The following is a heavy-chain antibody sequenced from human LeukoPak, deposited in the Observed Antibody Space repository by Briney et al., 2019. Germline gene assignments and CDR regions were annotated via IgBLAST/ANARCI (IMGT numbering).Heavy chain of an antibody. CDR1: GYMFTSYA. Sequence: ASVKVSCKASGYMFTSYAISWVRQAPGQGLEWMGWISAYNGKTIYAQKFQGRVTMTTDTSTTTAYMELRSLRSDDTAVYYCARHPYYDSSGYYVYWGQGTLLTVSS. V-gene: IGHV1-18*01. CDR3: ARHPYYDSSGYYVY. CDR2: ISAYNGKT. D-gene: IGHD3-22*01. J-gene: IGHJ4*02.